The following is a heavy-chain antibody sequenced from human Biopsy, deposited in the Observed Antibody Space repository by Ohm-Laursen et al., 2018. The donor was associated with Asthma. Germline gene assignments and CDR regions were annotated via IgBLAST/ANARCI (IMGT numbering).Heavy chain of an antibody. CDR3: AREATSGEVPFGYFYALDV. CDR2: IIPMYGVP. D-gene: IGHD2-2*01. CDR1: GGTFRTYA. J-gene: IGHJ6*04. V-gene: IGHV1-69*10. Sequence: VKISCKASGGTFRTYAFNWVRQAPGQGLEWMGGIIPMYGVPKVAQKFQGRLTMTRDTSTRTVYMELSSLRSEDTAVYYCAREATSGEVPFGYFYALDVWGEGTTVTVSS.